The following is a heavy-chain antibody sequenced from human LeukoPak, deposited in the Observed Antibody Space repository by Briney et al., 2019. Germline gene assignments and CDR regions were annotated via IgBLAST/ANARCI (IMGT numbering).Heavy chain of an antibody. J-gene: IGHJ3*01. CDR3: ARDWLAGNPYHAFDL. Sequence: GGSLRLSCAASGFTFSSYWMSWVRQAPGKGLECVANIKEDGSEEYYVDSVKGRFSISRDNAKNSLYLQMNSLRAEDTAVYYCARDWLAGNPYHAFDLWGKGTMVSVSS. CDR1: GFTFSSYW. D-gene: IGHD3-22*01. CDR2: IKEDGSEE. V-gene: IGHV3-7*01.